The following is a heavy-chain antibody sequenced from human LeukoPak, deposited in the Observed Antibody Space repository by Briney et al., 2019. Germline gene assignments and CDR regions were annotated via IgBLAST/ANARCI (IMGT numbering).Heavy chain of an antibody. CDR3: ARFDTSGYYVGN. D-gene: IGHD3-22*01. CDR1: GGSISSYY. CDR2: IYYSGGT. J-gene: IGHJ4*02. Sequence: SETLSLTCTVSGGSISSYYWSWIRQPPGKGLEWMGYIYYSGGTNYNPSLKSRVAISVDTSKNQFSLMLNSVTAADTAVYYCARFDTSGYYVGNWGQGTLVTVSS. V-gene: IGHV4-59*01.